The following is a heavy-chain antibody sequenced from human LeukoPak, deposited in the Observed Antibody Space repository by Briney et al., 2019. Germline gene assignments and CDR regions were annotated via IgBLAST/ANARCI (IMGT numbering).Heavy chain of an antibody. CDR3: VKGRCDGGCHTREFDS. Sequence: GGSLRLSCAASRFTFSSYAMSWVRQAPGKGLEWVSGISWNSGSLGYADSVRGRFTVSRDNANNFLYLQMNSLTPEDTALYYCVKGRCDGGCHTREFDSWGQGTLVTVSS. D-gene: IGHD2-21*02. J-gene: IGHJ4*02. CDR1: RFTFSSYA. V-gene: IGHV3-9*01. CDR2: ISWNSGSL.